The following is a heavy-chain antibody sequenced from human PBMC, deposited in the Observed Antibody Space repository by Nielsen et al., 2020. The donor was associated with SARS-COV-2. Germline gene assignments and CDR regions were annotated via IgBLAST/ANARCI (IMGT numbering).Heavy chain of an antibody. CDR2: ISSSSSCI. V-gene: IGHV3-21*01. D-gene: IGHD3-3*01. CDR1: GFTFSSYS. J-gene: IGHJ3*02. Sequence: GGSLRLSCAASGFTFSSYSMNWVRQAPGKGLEWVSSISSSSSCIYYADSVKGRFTISRDNAKNSLYPQMNSLRAEDTAVYYCARVLSYTFDIWGQGTMVTVSS. CDR3: ARVLSYTFDI.